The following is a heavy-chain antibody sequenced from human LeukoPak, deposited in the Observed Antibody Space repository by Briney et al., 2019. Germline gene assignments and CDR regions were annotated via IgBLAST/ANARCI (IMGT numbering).Heavy chain of an antibody. Sequence: PSETLSLTCAVSGGSISSGGYSWSWIRLPPGKGLEWIGYIYHSGTTNYNPSLKSRVTISVDTSKNQFSLKLSSVTAADTAVYYCARERTGAIAGGFDYWGQGTLVTVSS. D-gene: IGHD6-13*01. CDR3: ARERTGAIAGGFDY. CDR2: IYHSGTT. CDR1: GGSISSGGYS. J-gene: IGHJ4*02. V-gene: IGHV4-30-2*01.